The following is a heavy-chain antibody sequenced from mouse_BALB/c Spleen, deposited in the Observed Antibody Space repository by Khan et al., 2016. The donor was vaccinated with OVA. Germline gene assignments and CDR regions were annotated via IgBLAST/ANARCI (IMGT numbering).Heavy chain of an antibody. V-gene: IGHV3-2*02. CDR3: ARGNYYGYAMDY. CDR1: GYSITSNYA. D-gene: IGHD1-1*01. Sequence: EVQLQESGPGLVKPSQSLSLTCTVTGYSITSNYAWNWIRQFPGNKLEWMGYISYSGSTSYNPSLKSRISITRDTSKNQFFLQLSSVTTEDTATYYCARGNYYGYAMDYWGRGTSVTVSS. J-gene: IGHJ4*01. CDR2: ISYSGST.